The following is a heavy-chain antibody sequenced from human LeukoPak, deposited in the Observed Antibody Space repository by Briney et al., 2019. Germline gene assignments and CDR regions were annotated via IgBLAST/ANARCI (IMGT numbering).Heavy chain of an antibody. CDR3: ATYRQVLLPFES. V-gene: IGHV3-23*01. J-gene: IGHJ4*02. CDR1: GFTFSTFA. Sequence: GGSLRLSCAASGFTFSTFAMIWVRQPPGKWLEWVSSIFPSGGEIRYADSVKGRFTIFRDNSKSTLTLQMNSLRAEDTAIYYCATYRQVLLPFESWGQGTLVTVSS. CDR2: IFPSGGEI. D-gene: IGHD2-8*02.